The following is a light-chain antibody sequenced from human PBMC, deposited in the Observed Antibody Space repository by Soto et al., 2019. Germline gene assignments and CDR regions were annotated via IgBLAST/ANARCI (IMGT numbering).Light chain of an antibody. V-gene: IGKV3-20*01. CDR1: QSVSSSY. J-gene: IGKJ2*01. Sequence: EIVLTQSPGTLSLSPGERATLSCRASQSVSSSYLAWYQQKPGQAPRLLIYGASSRATGIPDRFSGSGSGTDFTLTSSRLEPEDFAVYYCHQHGRSPYILGQGTKLEI. CDR2: GAS. CDR3: HQHGRSPYI.